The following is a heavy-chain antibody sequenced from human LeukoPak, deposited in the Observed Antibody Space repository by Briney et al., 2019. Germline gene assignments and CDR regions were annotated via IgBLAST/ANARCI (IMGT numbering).Heavy chain of an antibody. Sequence: GGSLRLSCAASGFRFSTYGMHWLRQAPGKGLEWVAVIWNDGSNKYYEDSVKGRFTISRDNSKNTLYLQMNSLRAEDTAVYYCARDGHYDILTGYFQDWGQGTLVTVSS. V-gene: IGHV3-33*01. CDR2: IWNDGSNK. CDR1: GFRFSTYG. J-gene: IGHJ1*01. CDR3: ARDGHYDILTGYFQD. D-gene: IGHD3-9*01.